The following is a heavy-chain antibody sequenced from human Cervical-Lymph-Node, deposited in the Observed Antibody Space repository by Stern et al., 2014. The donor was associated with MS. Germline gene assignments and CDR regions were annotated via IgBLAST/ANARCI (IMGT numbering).Heavy chain of an antibody. CDR2: VNANGGSA. CDR3: ATLYDSSGNYGMEV. V-gene: IGHV1-46*01. D-gene: IGHD5/OR15-5a*01. CDR1: GYTFIRYY. J-gene: IGHJ6*02. Sequence: QDQLVPSGAQVKKPGASVKVSCKGSGYTFIRYYIPWVRQAPGQGLEWMGIVNANGGSARYAQKFQGRVTMASDTSTSTVSMELSSLRSEDTAVYYCATLYDSSGNYGMEVWGQGTTVIVSS.